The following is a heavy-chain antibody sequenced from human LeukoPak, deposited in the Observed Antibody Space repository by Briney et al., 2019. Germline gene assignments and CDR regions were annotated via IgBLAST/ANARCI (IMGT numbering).Heavy chain of an antibody. D-gene: IGHD2-21*02. CDR1: GFTFSSYS. CDR2: ITNTGTYK. CDR3: ARELRGDQDLDY. V-gene: IGHV3-21*01. Sequence: GGSLRLSCAASGFTFSSYSMNWVRQAPGKGLEWVSSITNTGTYKFHADSMKGRFTISRDNSKNSLYLQMDSLRAENTALYYCARELRGDQDLDYWGQGTLVTVSS. J-gene: IGHJ4*02.